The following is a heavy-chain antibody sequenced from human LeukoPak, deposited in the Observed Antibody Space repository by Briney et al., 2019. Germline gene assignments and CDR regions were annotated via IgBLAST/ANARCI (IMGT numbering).Heavy chain of an antibody. V-gene: IGHV1-24*01. CDR3: ATDRRVGATTEIIPYYFDY. D-gene: IGHD1-26*01. J-gene: IGHJ4*02. Sequence: ASVKVSCKGSGYTLTELSMHWVRQAPGKGLEWMGGFDPEDGETIYAQKFQGRVTMTEDTSTDTAYMELSSLRSEDTAVYYCATDRRVGATTEIIPYYFDYWGQGTLVTVSS. CDR2: FDPEDGET. CDR1: GYTLTELS.